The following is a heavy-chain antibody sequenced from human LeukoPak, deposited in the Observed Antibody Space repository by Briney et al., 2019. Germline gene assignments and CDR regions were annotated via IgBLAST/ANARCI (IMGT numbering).Heavy chain of an antibody. J-gene: IGHJ5*02. CDR2: ISYDGSNK. V-gene: IGHV3-30-3*01. CDR1: GFTFSSYA. Sequence: GGSLRLSCAASGFTFSSYAMHWVRQAPGKGLEWVAVISYDGSNKYYADSVKGRFTISRDNSKNTLYLQMNSLRAEDTAVYYCARDSRMDPTFGGVIAPWGQGTLVTVSS. CDR3: ARDSRMDPTFGGVIAP. D-gene: IGHD3-16*01.